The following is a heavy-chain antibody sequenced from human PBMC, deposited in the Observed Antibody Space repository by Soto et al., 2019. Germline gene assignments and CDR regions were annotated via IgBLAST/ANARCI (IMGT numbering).Heavy chain of an antibody. J-gene: IGHJ4*02. V-gene: IGHV4-30-2*01. CDR1: GGSISSGGYS. D-gene: IGHD6-19*01. Sequence: SETLSLTCADSGGSISSGGYSWSWIRQPPGKGLEWIGYIYHSGSTYYNPSLKSRVTISVDRSKNQFSLKLSSVTAADTAVYYCARGKAGGWFFDYWGQGTLVTVSS. CDR2: IYHSGST. CDR3: ARGKAGGWFFDY.